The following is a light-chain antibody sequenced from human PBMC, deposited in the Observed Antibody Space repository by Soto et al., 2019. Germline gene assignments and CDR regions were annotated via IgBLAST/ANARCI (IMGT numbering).Light chain of an antibody. J-gene: IGLJ1*01. Sequence: QSVLTQPASVSGSPGQSITISCTGTSSDVGSYNLVSWYQQHPGKAPKLMIYEGTKRPSGVSNRFSGSKSGNTASLTISGLQAEDEADYYCCSYAGSSXYVXGTGTKVTVL. CDR2: EGT. CDR1: SSDVGSYNL. V-gene: IGLV2-23*01. CDR3: CSYAGSSXYV.